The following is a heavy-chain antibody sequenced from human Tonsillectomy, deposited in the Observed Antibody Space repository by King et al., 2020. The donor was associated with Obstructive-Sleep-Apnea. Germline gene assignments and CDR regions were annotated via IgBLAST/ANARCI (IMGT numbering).Heavy chain of an antibody. Sequence: VQLVESGGGLVQPGGSLRLSCAASGFTFSSYSMNWVRQAPGKGLEWVSYISSSSSTIYYADSVKGRFTISRDNAKNSLYLQMNSLRAEDTAVYYCARDYKEYYYYDSSGYFGIDPWGQGTLVTVSS. J-gene: IGHJ5*02. D-gene: IGHD3-22*01. CDR2: ISSSSSTI. V-gene: IGHV3-48*04. CDR3: ARDYKEYYYYDSSGYFGIDP. CDR1: GFTFSSYS.